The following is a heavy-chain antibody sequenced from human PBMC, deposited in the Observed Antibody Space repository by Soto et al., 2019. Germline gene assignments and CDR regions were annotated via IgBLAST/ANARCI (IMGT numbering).Heavy chain of an antibody. CDR3: ARHETRHGDYDY. D-gene: IGHD4-17*01. Sequence: QVQLQESGPGLVKPSETLSLTCTVSGGSISSYYWSWIRQPPGKGLEWIGYTHYSGSTNYNPSLKSRVTISVDTSKNQFSLKLSSVTAADTAVYYCARHETRHGDYDYWGQGTLVTVSS. CDR1: GGSISSYY. V-gene: IGHV4-59*08. CDR2: THYSGST. J-gene: IGHJ4*02.